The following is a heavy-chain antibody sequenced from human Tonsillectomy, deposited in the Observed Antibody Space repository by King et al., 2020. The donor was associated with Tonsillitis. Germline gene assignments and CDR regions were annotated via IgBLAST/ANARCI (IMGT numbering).Heavy chain of an antibody. CDR2: IIPMFDTT. CDR1: GDTFSNYA. J-gene: IGHJ6*02. D-gene: IGHD3-16*01. V-gene: IGHV1-69*01. Sequence: VQLVESGAEVKKPGSSVKVSCKASGDTFSNYAISWVRQAPGQGLEWVGVIIPMFDTTNYAQKLQGRGTITADESRRTAYLELSSLRSEDTGVYYCARVGEGGPSSYYGMDVWGQGTTVTVSS. CDR3: ARVGEGGPSSYYGMDV.